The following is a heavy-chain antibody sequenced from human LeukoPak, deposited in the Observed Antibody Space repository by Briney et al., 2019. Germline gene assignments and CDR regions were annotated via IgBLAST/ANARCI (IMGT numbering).Heavy chain of an antibody. D-gene: IGHD6-13*01. J-gene: IGHJ5*02. CDR1: GGYISSYY. V-gene: IGHV4-59*08. CDR3: ARQSGRQISSSWYLWFDP. CDR2: INYSGST. Sequence: SETLSLTCSVSGGYISSYYWSWIRQPPGKGLEGIGYINYSGSTNYNPSLKSRGTISVDTSQNQFSLKLSSVTAADTAVYYCARQSGRQISSSWYLWFDPWGQGTLVTVSS.